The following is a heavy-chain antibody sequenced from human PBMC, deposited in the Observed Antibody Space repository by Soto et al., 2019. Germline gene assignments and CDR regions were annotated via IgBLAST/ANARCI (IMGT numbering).Heavy chain of an antibody. Sequence: SETLSLTCTVSGGSISSYYWSWIRQPPGKGLEWIGYIYYSGSTNYNPSLKSRVTISVDTSKNQFSLERSSVTAADTDVYYCARCDGIAVAGNYYYGMGVWGQGTTVTV. V-gene: IGHV4-59*01. CDR1: GGSISSYY. J-gene: IGHJ6*02. CDR2: IYYSGST. D-gene: IGHD6-19*01. CDR3: ARCDGIAVAGNYYYGMGV.